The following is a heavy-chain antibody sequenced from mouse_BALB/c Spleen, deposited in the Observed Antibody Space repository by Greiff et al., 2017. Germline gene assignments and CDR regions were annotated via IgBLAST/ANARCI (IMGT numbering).Heavy chain of an antibody. CDR2: INSNGGST. V-gene: IGHV5-6-3*01. J-gene: IGHJ2*01. CDR1: GFTFSSYG. CDR3: ARNLFDY. Sequence: EVKLQESGGGLVQPGGSLKLSCAASGFTFSSYGMSWVRQTPDKRLELVATINSNGGSTYYPDSVKGRFTISRDNAKNTLYLQMSSLKSEDTAMYYCARNLFDYWGQGTTLTVSS.